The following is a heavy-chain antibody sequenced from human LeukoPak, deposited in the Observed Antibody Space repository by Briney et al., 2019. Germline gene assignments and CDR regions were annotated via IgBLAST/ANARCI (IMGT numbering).Heavy chain of an antibody. Sequence: PSQTLSLTCTVSGVSISGGAHYWSWIRQPPGKGLEWIGSIYYTGSTYYNPSLKSRVTISVDTSKNQFSLKLSSVTAADTAVYSCASASWIRGWFDPWGQGTLVTVSS. D-gene: IGHD5-18*01. V-gene: IGHV4-39*07. CDR3: ASASWIRGWFDP. CDR1: GVSISGGAHY. J-gene: IGHJ5*02. CDR2: IYYTGST.